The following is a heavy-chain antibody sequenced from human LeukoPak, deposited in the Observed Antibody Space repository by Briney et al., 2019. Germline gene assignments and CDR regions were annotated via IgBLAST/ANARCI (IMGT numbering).Heavy chain of an antibody. D-gene: IGHD3-3*01. CDR3: ANPGRPDYDFGSGPTNYFDY. V-gene: IGHV3-23*01. Sequence: GGSLRLSCAASGFTFSGYVMSWVRQAPGKGLEWVSAISGSGGSTYYADSVKGRFTISRDNSKNTLYLQMNSLRAEDTAVYYCANPGRPDYDFGSGPTNYFDYWGQGTLVTVSS. J-gene: IGHJ4*02. CDR2: ISGSGGST. CDR1: GFTFSGYV.